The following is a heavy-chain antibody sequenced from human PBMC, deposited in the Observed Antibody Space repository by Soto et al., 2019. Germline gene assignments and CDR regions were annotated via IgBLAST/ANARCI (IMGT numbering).Heavy chain of an antibody. V-gene: IGHV5-51*01. CDR3: ARVNDSSGHYHIPYYYYGMDV. J-gene: IGHJ6*02. D-gene: IGHD3-22*01. CDR2: IYPGDSDT. CDR1: GYSFTSYW. Sequence: GESLKISCKGSGYSFTSYWIGWVRQMPGKGLEWMGIIYPGDSDTRYSPSFQGQVTISADKSISTAYLQWSSLKASDTAMYYCARVNDSSGHYHIPYYYYGMDVWGQGTTVTVSS.